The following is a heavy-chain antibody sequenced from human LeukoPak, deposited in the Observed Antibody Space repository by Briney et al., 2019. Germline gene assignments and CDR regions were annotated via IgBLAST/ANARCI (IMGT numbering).Heavy chain of an antibody. CDR1: GFTFSDVW. CDR3: ATEGSSPKYFDF. D-gene: IGHD1-26*01. CDR2: IRSKTHGGTT. J-gene: IGHJ4*02. Sequence: GGSLRLSCAASGFTFSDVWMSWVRQAPGMGLEWIGRIRSKTHGGTTDYAAPVKGRFSISRDDSKNTLYLQIDSLKTEDTAVYYCATEGSSPKYFDFWGQGTLVTVSS. V-gene: IGHV3-15*01.